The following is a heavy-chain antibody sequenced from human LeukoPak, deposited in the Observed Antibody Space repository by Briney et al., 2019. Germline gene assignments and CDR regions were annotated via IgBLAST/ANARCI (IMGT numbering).Heavy chain of an antibody. CDR2: ISGSGGST. CDR3: AKAPGGITIFGVVIPGFDY. CDR1: GFTFSSYA. J-gene: IGHJ4*02. Sequence: GGSLRLSCAASGFTFSSYAMSWVRQAPGKGLEWVSAISGSGGSTYYADSVKGRFTISRDNSKNTLYLQMNSLRAEDTAVYYCAKAPGGITIFGVVIPGFDYWGRGTLVTVSS. V-gene: IGHV3-23*01. D-gene: IGHD3-3*01.